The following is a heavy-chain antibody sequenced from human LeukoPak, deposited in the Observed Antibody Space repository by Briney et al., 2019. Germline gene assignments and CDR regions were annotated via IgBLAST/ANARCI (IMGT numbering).Heavy chain of an antibody. J-gene: IGHJ3*02. CDR2: ISSSSSYI. Sequence: GGSLRLSCAASGFTFSSYSMNWVRQAPGKGLEWVSSISSSSSYIYYADSVKGRFTISRDNAKNSLYLQMNSLRAEDTAVYYCAKDIVVVPAAPLDAFDIWGQGTMVTVSS. CDR3: AKDIVVVPAAPLDAFDI. D-gene: IGHD2-2*01. V-gene: IGHV3-21*04. CDR1: GFTFSSYS.